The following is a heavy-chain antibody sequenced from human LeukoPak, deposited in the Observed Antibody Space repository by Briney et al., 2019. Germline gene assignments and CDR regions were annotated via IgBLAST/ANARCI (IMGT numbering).Heavy chain of an antibody. Sequence: GGSLRLSCAASGFTFWNYAMSWVRQAPGKGPEWVSGISDSGGRTYYADSVKGRFTISRDDAKNTLYLQMNSLRAEDTAVYYCARAPSGWHATDVWGQGTTVTVSS. CDR3: ARAPSGWHATDV. V-gene: IGHV3-23*01. CDR2: ISDSGGRT. CDR1: GFTFWNYA. J-gene: IGHJ6*02. D-gene: IGHD6-19*01.